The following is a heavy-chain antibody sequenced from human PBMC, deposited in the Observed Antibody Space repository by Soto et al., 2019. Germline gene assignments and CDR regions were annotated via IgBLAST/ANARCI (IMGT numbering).Heavy chain of an antibody. Sequence: PSETLSLTCTVSCGSISSYYWSWIRQPPGKGLEWIGYIYYSGSTNYNPSLKSRVTISVDTSKNQFSLELSSVTAADTAVYYCARALNSYYYYGMDVWGQGTTVTVSS. CDR3: ARALNSYYYYGMDV. J-gene: IGHJ6*02. CDR1: CGSISSYY. D-gene: IGHD1-7*01. CDR2: IYYSGST. V-gene: IGHV4-59*01.